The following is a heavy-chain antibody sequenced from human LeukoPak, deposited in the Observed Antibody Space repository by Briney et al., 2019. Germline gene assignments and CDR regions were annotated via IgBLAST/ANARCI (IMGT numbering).Heavy chain of an antibody. V-gene: IGHV3-30-3*01. CDR3: VRGLWTAMGAGAY. D-gene: IGHD5-18*01. Sequence: GSLRLSCVVSDFSFNRYLMHWVRQAPGKGLEWVTSISDDGTNKYYSDSVRGRFTISGDNSKSTLYLQMDSLRIEDTSMYYCVRGLWTAMGAGAYWGQGTLVAVSS. CDR1: DFSFNRYL. CDR2: ISDDGTNK. J-gene: IGHJ4*02.